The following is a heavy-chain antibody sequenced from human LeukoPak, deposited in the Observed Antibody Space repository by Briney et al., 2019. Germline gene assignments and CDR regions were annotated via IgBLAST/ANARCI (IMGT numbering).Heavy chain of an antibody. J-gene: IGHJ4*02. CDR2: INSHADST. Sequence: PGGSLRLSCAASGLTFGIFTMSWVRQAPGKGLEWISTINSHADSTYYADSVKGRFVISRDNSRNTLLLQMNSLRAEDTAVYYCAKDGLCPDVCPTQIAVAGYFDSWGQGIRVTVSS. D-gene: IGHD6-19*01. CDR3: AKDGLCPDVCPTQIAVAGYFDS. V-gene: IGHV3-23*01. CDR1: GLTFGIFT.